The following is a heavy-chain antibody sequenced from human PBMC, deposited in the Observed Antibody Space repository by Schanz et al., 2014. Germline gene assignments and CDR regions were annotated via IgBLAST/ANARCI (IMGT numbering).Heavy chain of an antibody. CDR3: ARGRELGDRSIDY. V-gene: IGHV4-34*02. CDR1: GGSFSYYY. D-gene: IGHD3-10*01. J-gene: IGHJ4*02. Sequence: QVQLQQWGAGLLKSSETLSLTCAVYGGSFSYYYWSWIRQPPGKGLEWIGEINHYGSTNYNPSLKSRVTISVDTSKNQFSLRLRSLAAADTAMYYCARGRELGDRSIDYWGKGTLVTVSS. CDR2: INHYGST.